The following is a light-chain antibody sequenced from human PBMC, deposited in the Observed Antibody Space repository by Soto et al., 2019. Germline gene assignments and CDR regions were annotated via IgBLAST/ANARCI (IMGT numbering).Light chain of an antibody. J-gene: IGKJ1*01. CDR3: QQRSNWPPWT. CDR1: QSVGSY. Sequence: EIVLTQSPATLSLSPGERATLSCRASQSVGSYLAWYQQKPGQAPRLLIYEASNRATGIPARFSGSGSGTDFTLTISSLEPEDFAVYYCQQRSNWPPWTFGQGTKVEIK. CDR2: EAS. V-gene: IGKV3-11*01.